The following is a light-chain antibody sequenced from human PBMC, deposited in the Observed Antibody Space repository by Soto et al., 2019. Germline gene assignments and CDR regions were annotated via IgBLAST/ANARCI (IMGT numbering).Light chain of an antibody. J-gene: IGKJ4*01. CDR3: MQALQTPLT. CDR1: QSLLHNNGYNY. CDR2: LGS. Sequence: DIVITHSPLSLPVTPLYPASISCRSSQSLLHNNGYNYLDWYLQKSGQSPQLLIYLGSNRASGVPDRFSGSGSGTDFTLKISRVEAEDVGVYYCMQALQTPLTFGGGTKVDIK. V-gene: IGKV2-28*01.